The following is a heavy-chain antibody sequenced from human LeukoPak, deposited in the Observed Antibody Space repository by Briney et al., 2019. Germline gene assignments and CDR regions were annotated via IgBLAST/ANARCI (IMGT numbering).Heavy chain of an antibody. D-gene: IGHD1-14*01. Sequence: SETLSLTCTVSGGSISSGDYYWSWIRQPPGKGLEWIGYIYYSGSTYYNPSLKSRVTISVDTSKNQFSLKLSSVTAADTAVYYCARDITGTTFDPWGQGTLVTVSS. V-gene: IGHV4-30-4*01. J-gene: IGHJ5*02. CDR3: ARDITGTTFDP. CDR1: GGSISSGDYY. CDR2: IYYSGST.